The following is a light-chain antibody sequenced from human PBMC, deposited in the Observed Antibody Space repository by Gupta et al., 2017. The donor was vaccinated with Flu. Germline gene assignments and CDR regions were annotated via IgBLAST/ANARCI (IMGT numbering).Light chain of an antibody. CDR3: AAWDDSWSGPI. V-gene: IGLV1-47*01. Sequence: QSVLPQPPSASGTPGQRVTISCSGSSSNIGGNYVSWYQQLPGPAPKLLIYGNNQRPSGVPDRFSGSKSGTSASLAISGLRAEDEADYFCAAWDDSWSGPIFGGGTTLTVL. J-gene: IGLJ2*01. CDR2: GNN. CDR1: SSNIGGNY.